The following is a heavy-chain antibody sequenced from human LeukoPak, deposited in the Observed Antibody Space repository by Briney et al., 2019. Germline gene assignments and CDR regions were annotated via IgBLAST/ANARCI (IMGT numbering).Heavy chain of an antibody. CDR3: ARTSRDRSGWYSWWFDP. CDR1: GGSISSNDYY. V-gene: IGHV4-61*02. D-gene: IGHD6-19*01. CDR2: IYTTGNT. J-gene: IGHJ5*01. Sequence: SETLSLTCTVSGGSISSNDYYWSWIRQPAGKGLEWIGRIYTTGNTNYNPSLKSRVTISIGTSKNQFSLKLSSVTAADTAVYYCARTSRDRSGWYSWWFDPWGQGTLVTVSS.